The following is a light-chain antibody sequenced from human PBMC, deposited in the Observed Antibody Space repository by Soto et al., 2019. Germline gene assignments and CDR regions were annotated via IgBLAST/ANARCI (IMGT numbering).Light chain of an antibody. Sequence: IVLTQSPATLSFSPCEIATLSWRAIQSVSTYLAWYQQRPGQAPRLLIYDASYRATDIPPRFSGSGSGTDFTLTISSLEPEDFAVYYCQQRRSWPPTITFGQGTRLEIK. J-gene: IGKJ5*01. CDR2: DAS. V-gene: IGKV3-11*01. CDR3: QQRRSWPPTIT. CDR1: QSVSTY.